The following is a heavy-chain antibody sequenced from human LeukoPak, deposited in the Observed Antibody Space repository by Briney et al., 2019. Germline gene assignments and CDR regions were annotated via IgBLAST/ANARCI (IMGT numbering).Heavy chain of an antibody. Sequence: SVNVSCKASGGTFSSYAISWARQAPGQGLEWMGGIIPIFGTANYAQKFQGRVTITTDESTSTAYMELSSLRSEDTAVYYCARAPSLRSSLDYWGQGTLVTVSS. V-gene: IGHV1-69*05. CDR2: IIPIFGTA. CDR1: GGTFSSYA. D-gene: IGHD3-3*01. J-gene: IGHJ4*02. CDR3: ARAPSLRSSLDY.